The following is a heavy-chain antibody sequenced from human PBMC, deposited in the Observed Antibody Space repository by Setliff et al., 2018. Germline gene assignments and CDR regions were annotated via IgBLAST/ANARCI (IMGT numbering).Heavy chain of an antibody. J-gene: IGHJ4*02. CDR1: GFTFSSYS. CDR3: ARGRQQLVPTSY. D-gene: IGHD6-13*01. Sequence: GGSLRLSCAASGFTFSSYSMNWVRQAPGKGLEWVSSISSSSSYIYYADSVTGRFTISRDNAKSSLYLQMNSLRAEDTAVYYCARGRQQLVPTSYWGQGTLVTVSS. CDR2: ISSSSSYI. V-gene: IGHV3-21*01.